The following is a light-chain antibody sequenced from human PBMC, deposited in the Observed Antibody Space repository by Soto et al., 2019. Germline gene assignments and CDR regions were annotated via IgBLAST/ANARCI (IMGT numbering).Light chain of an antibody. J-gene: IGKJ5*01. V-gene: IGKV3-11*01. CDR3: QQRNVWPPIT. CDR1: QSIRTC. Sequence: IVLTQSPGTLSLSPGERATLSCRASQSIRTCLAWYQQKPGQAPRLVIFDASNRANGVPARFGGSGSGTDFTLTINSLEPEDFAVYYCQQRNVWPPITFGQGTRLEI. CDR2: DAS.